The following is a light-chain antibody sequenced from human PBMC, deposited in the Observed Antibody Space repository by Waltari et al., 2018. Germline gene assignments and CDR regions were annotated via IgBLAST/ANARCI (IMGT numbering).Light chain of an antibody. Sequence: QSALTQPRPVSGSPGQAVTISSTGTSSDVGRYTFVPWYQQHPAKAPKLMLSDVTTRPSGVPDRFSGSKSGNTASLTISGLQAEDEADYYCCSYAGSYTYVFGTGTKVTVL. CDR1: SSDVGRYTF. J-gene: IGLJ1*01. V-gene: IGLV2-11*01. CDR2: DVT. CDR3: CSYAGSYTYV.